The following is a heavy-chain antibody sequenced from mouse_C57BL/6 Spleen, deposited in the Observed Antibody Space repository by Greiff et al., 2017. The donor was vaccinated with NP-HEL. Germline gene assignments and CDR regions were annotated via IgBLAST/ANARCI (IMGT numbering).Heavy chain of an antibody. CDR1: GYTFTSYW. CDR2: IDPSDSYT. J-gene: IGHJ2*01. CDR3: ARNGYSTTGGYFDY. V-gene: IGHV1-69*01. Sequence: QVQLQQPGAELVMPGASVKLSCKASGYTFTSYWMHWVKQRPGQGLEWIGEIDPSDSYTNYNQKFKGKSTLTVDKSSSTAYMQLSSLTSEDSAVYYCARNGYSTTGGYFDYWGQGTTLTVSS. D-gene: IGHD2-5*01.